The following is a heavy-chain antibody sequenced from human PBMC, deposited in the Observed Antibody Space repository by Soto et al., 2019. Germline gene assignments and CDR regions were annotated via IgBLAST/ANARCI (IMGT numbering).Heavy chain of an antibody. V-gene: IGHV1-8*01. CDR3: ARGFTMVRGVIIYYYYYYMDV. Sequence: ASVKVSCKASGYTFTSYDINWVRQATGQGLEWMGWMNPNSGNTGYAQKFQGRVTMTRNTSISTAYMELSSLRSEDTAVYYCARGFTMVRGVIIYYYYYYMDVWAKGPRSPSP. CDR1: GYTFTSYD. D-gene: IGHD3-10*01. CDR2: MNPNSGNT. J-gene: IGHJ6*03.